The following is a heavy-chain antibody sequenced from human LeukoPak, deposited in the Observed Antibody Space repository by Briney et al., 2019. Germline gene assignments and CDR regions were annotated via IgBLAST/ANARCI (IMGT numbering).Heavy chain of an antibody. V-gene: IGHV1-2*02. CDR3: ARGDSSRGYYYMDV. CDR2: INPNSGGT. CDR1: GYTFTGYY. J-gene: IGHJ6*03. D-gene: IGHD2-21*01. Sequence: GASVKVSCKASGYTFTGYYMHWVRQAPGQGLEWMGWINPNSGGTNYAQKFQGRVTMTRDTSISTAYMELSRLRSDDTAVHYCARGDSSRGYYYMDVWGKGTTVTVSS.